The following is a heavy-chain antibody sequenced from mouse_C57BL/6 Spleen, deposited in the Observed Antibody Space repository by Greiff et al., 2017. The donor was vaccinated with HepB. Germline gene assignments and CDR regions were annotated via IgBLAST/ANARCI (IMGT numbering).Heavy chain of an antibody. J-gene: IGHJ2*01. CDR2: ISSGSSTI. CDR3: ARGPYYYGSSPLFDY. V-gene: IGHV5-17*01. Sequence: VQLVESGGGLVKPGGSLKLSCAASGFTFSDYGMHWVRQAPEKGLEWVAYISSGSSTIYYADTVKGRFTISRDNAKNTLFLQMTSLRSEDTAMYYCARGPYYYGSSPLFDYWGQGTTLTVSS. D-gene: IGHD1-1*01. CDR1: GFTFSDYG.